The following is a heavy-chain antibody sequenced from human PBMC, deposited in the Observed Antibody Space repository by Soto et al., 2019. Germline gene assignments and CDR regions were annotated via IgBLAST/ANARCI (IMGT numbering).Heavy chain of an antibody. J-gene: IGHJ6*02. V-gene: IGHV3-33*01. CDR3: ARVGAIFEDYYYYGMDV. CDR2: IWYDGSNK. Sequence: GGSLRLSCAASGFTFSSYGMHWVRQAPGKGLEWVAVIWYDGSNKYYADSVKGRFTISRDNSKNTLYLQMNSLRAEDTAVYYCARVGAIFEDYYYYGMDVWGQGTTVTVSS. CDR1: GFTFSSYG. D-gene: IGHD3-3*01.